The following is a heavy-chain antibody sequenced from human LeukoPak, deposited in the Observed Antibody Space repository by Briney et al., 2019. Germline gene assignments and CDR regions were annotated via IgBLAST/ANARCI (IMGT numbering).Heavy chain of an antibody. J-gene: IGHJ6*02. V-gene: IGHV4-59*01. Sequence: SETLSLTCAVYGGSFSGYYWSWIRQPPGKGLEWIGYIYYSGSTSYNPSLKSRVSISVDTSENQFSLKLSSATAADTAVYYCARWYGISSGYSGFHYYGMDVWGQGTTVTVSS. CDR1: GGSFSGYY. D-gene: IGHD3-22*01. CDR3: ARWYGISSGYSGFHYYGMDV. CDR2: IYYSGST.